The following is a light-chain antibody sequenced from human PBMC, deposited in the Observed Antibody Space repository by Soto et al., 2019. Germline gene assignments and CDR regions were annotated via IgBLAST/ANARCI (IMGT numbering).Light chain of an antibody. Sequence: DIQLTQSPSFLSASVGDRVTITCRASQGVSSYLAWYQQKPGKAPKLLIYAASTLQSGVPSRFSGSGSGTEFTLTIRSLQPEDFATYYCQQLNSYQWTFGQGTKMEIK. CDR2: AAS. J-gene: IGKJ1*01. CDR3: QQLNSYQWT. CDR1: QGVSSY. V-gene: IGKV1-9*01.